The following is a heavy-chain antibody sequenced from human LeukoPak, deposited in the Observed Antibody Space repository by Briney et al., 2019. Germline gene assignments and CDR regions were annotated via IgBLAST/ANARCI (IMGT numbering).Heavy chain of an antibody. Sequence: SETLSLTCTVSGGSISSYYWSWIRQPPGKGLEWIGYIYYSGSTNYNPSLKSRVTISVDTSKNQFSLKLSSVTAADTAVYYCARDTYYYDSSGYFFDYYGMDVWGQGTTVTVSS. D-gene: IGHD3-22*01. V-gene: IGHV4-59*01. CDR2: IYYSGST. CDR1: GGSISSYY. CDR3: ARDTYYYDSSGYFFDYYGMDV. J-gene: IGHJ6*02.